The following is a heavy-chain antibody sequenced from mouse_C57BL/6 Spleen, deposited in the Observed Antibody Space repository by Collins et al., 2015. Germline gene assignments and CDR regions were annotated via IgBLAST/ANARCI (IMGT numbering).Heavy chain of an antibody. Sequence: QIQLVQSGPELKKPGETVKISCKASGYTFTNYGMNWVKQAPGKGLKWMGWINTYTGEPTYADDFKGRFAFSLETSASTAYLQINNLKNEDTATYFCARPLSFYGYDGAYWGQGTLVTVSA. D-gene: IGHD2-2*01. CDR1: GYTFTNYG. J-gene: IGHJ3*01. CDR2: INTYTGEP. V-gene: IGHV9-3-1*01. CDR3: ARPLSFYGYDGAY.